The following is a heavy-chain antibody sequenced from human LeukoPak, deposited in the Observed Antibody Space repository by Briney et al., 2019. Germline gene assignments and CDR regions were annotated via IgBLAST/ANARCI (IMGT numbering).Heavy chain of an antibody. V-gene: IGHV1-2*04. Sequence: GASVRVSCKASGYTFTGYYMHWVRQAPGQGLEWMGWINPNSGGTNYAQKFQGWVTMTRDTSISTAYMELSRLRSDDTAVYYCARSCGGATCNWFDPWGQGTLVTVSS. CDR3: ARSCGGATCNWFDP. D-gene: IGHD2-21*01. CDR1: GYTFTGYY. CDR2: INPNSGGT. J-gene: IGHJ5*02.